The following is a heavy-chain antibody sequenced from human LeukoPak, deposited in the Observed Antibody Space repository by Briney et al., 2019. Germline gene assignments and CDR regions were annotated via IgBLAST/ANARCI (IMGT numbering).Heavy chain of an antibody. Sequence: GRSLRLSCPASGFTFSSYGMHWVRQAPGKGLEWVAVISYDGSNKYYADSVKGRFTISRDNSKNTLYLQTNSLRAEDTAVYYCATTPAYCSSTSCYGYGMDVWGQGTTVTVSS. J-gene: IGHJ6*02. CDR1: GFTFSSYG. CDR3: ATTPAYCSSTSCYGYGMDV. D-gene: IGHD2-2*01. CDR2: ISYDGSNK. V-gene: IGHV3-30*03.